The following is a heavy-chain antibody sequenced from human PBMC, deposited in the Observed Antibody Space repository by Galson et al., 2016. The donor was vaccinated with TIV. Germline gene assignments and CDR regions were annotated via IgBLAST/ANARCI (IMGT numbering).Heavy chain of an antibody. CDR2: IDPSDSYI. CDR1: GYSFTNYW. CDR3: ARGVSTGSGWLDP. J-gene: IGHJ5*02. D-gene: IGHD5/OR15-5a*01. V-gene: IGHV5-10-1*01. Sequence: QSGAEVKKPGESLRISCKGSGYSFTNYWINWVRQMPGKGLEWMGRIDPSDSYINYSPSLEGHVTISADRSITTAYLHWSSLRASDTAIYYCARGVSTGSGWLDPWGQGTLVTVSS.